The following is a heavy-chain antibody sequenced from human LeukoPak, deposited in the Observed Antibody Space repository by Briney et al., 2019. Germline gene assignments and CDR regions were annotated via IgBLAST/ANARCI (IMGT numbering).Heavy chain of an antibody. CDR2: ISRSSSTI. J-gene: IGHJ4*02. CDR1: GFTFSSCS. CDR3: ARVGELLQRNYPFGY. Sequence: GGSLRLSCTAAGFTFSSCSRNWVRQAPGKGLEWVSYISRSSSTIYYADSVKGRFTISRGNAKNSLHLQMNSLRDEDTAVYYCARVGELLQRNYPFGYRGQGTLVTVAS. D-gene: IGHD1-7*01. V-gene: IGHV3-48*02.